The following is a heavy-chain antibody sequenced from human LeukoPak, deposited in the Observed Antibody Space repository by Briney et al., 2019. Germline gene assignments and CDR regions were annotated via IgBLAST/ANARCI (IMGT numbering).Heavy chain of an antibody. Sequence: SETLSLTCTVSGGSISTSISYWGWIRQPPGKGLEWIGTIYYSGSTYYNLSLKSRVTISVDTSKNQFSLKLSSVTAADTAVYYSARHPRAVWGSYRYSFDYWGQGTLVTVSS. CDR3: ARHPRAVWGSYRYSFDY. CDR2: IYYSGST. CDR1: GGSISTSISY. V-gene: IGHV4-39*01. D-gene: IGHD3-16*02. J-gene: IGHJ4*02.